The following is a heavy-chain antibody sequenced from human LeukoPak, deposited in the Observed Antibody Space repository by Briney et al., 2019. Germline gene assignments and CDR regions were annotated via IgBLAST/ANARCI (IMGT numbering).Heavy chain of an antibody. CDR2: IYHSGST. J-gene: IGHJ5*02. CDR3: ARGQAAGDILTGYYRGRWFDP. CDR1: GGSISSGGYS. D-gene: IGHD3-9*01. V-gene: IGHV4-30-2*01. Sequence: SETLSLTCAVSGGSISSGGYSWSWIRQPPGKGLEWIGYIYHSGSTYYNPSLKSRVTISVDRSKNQFSLKLSSVTAADTAVYYCARGQAAGDILTGYYRGRWFDPWGQGTLVTVSS.